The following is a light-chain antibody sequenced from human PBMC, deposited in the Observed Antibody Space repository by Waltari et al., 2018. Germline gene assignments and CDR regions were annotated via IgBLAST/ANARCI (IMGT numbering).Light chain of an antibody. V-gene: IGKV1-39*01. CDR1: QGISSC. CDR3: QQSYNTPLT. J-gene: IGKJ4*01. CDR2: AAS. Sequence: DIQMTQSPSSLSASVGDRVTITCRASQGISSCLAWFQQKPGKAPELLIYAASSFQSGVPSRFSASGSGTDFTLTISSLQPEDFASYHCQQSYNTPLTFGGGTRVYIK.